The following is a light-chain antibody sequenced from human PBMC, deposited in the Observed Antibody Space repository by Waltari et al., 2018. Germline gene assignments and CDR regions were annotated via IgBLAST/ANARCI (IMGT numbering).Light chain of an antibody. Sequence: EIVLTQSPATLSLSPGERATLSCRASQTVDTYLAWYQQRPGQAPRPLIYDTSNRATGIPDRCSGSGSETDFTLTISSLEPEDFAVYYCQQRRRWPLTFGGGSKVEI. CDR1: QTVDTY. CDR3: QQRRRWPLT. V-gene: IGKV3-11*01. CDR2: DTS. J-gene: IGKJ4*01.